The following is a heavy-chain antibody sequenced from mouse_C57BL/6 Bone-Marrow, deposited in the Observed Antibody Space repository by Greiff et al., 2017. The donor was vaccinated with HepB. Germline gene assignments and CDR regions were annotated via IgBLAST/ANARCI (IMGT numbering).Heavy chain of an antibody. Sequence: QQSCKASGYTFTSYWMHWVKQRPGQGLEWIGEIDPSDSYTNYNQKFKGKSTLTVDKSSSTAYMQLSSLTSEDSAVYYCARNDARLAYWGQGTLVTVSA. CDR1: GYTFTSYW. V-gene: IGHV1-69*01. D-gene: IGHD2-12*01. CDR2: IDPSDSYT. CDR3: ARNDARLAY. J-gene: IGHJ3*01.